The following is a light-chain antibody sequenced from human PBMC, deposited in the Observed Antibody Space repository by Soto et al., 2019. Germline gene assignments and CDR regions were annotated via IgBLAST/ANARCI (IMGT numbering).Light chain of an antibody. J-gene: IGKJ1*01. V-gene: IGKV3-11*01. Sequence: EIVLTQSPATLSLSPGERATLSCRASQSVSSYLVWYQQKPGQAPRLLIYDASNRATGIPARFSGSGSGTDFPLTISSLEPEDFAVYSCQQRSNWRATFGQGPKVEI. CDR2: DAS. CDR1: QSVSSY. CDR3: QQRSNWRAT.